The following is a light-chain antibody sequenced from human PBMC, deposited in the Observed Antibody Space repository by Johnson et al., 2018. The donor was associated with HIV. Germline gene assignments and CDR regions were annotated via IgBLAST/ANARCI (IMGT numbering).Light chain of an antibody. CDR2: DTD. V-gene: IGLV1-51*01. CDR1: TSTIGNNF. Sequence: QSVLTQPPSVSAAPGQKVTISCSENTSTIGNNFVSWYQLLPGTAPKLLIYDTDKRPSGIPDRFSGSKSGTSATLGITGLQTGDEADYYCGTWDSSLSAEVFGTGTKVTVL. CDR3: GTWDSSLSAEV. J-gene: IGLJ1*01.